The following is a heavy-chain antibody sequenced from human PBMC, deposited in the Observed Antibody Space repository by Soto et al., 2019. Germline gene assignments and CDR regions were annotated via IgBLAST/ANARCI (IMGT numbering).Heavy chain of an antibody. CDR2: IYNSATT. J-gene: IGHJ5*01. CDR1: GDSISNLDYF. D-gene: IGHD7-27*01. V-gene: IGHV4-30-4*01. Sequence: SETLSLTCSVSGDSISNLDYFWAWIRQPPGQALEYIGYIYNSATTYYNPSFESRVAISVDTSKSQFSLNVTSVTAADTAVYFCARGRYCLTGRCFPNWFDSWGQGALVTVSS. CDR3: ARGRYCLTGRCFPNWFDS.